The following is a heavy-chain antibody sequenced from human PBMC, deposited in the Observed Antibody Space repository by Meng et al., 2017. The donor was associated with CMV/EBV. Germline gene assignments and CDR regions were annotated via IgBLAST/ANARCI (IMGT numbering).Heavy chain of an antibody. Sequence: SVKVSCKASGGTFSSYAISWVRQAPGQGLEWMGGIIPISGTANYAQKFQGRVTITTDESTSTAYMELSSLRSEDTAVYYCARGQSRIVVPAASVDYYYGMDVWGQGTTVTVSS. CDR1: GGTFSSYA. CDR3: ARGQSRIVVPAASVDYYYGMDV. V-gene: IGHV1-69*05. D-gene: IGHD2-2*01. J-gene: IGHJ6*02. CDR2: IIPISGTA.